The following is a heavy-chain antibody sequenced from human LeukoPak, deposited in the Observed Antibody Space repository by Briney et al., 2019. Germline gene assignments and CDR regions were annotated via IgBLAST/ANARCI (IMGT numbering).Heavy chain of an antibody. CDR3: ARENVQASDI. J-gene: IGHJ3*02. CDR2: INQDGSQE. V-gene: IGHV3-7*01. Sequence: GGSLRLSCAASGFICSNNWMSGVREAPGKGLEGVGNINQDGSQEYYVDSVKGRFTISRDNAKNSLYLQMDSLRADDAAVYYCARENVQASDIWGQGTMVTVSS. CDR1: GFICSNNW. D-gene: IGHD1-1*01.